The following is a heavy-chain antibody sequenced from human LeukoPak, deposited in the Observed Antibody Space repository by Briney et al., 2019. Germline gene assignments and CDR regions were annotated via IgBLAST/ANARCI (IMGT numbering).Heavy chain of an antibody. CDR3: KRGYYYYGMDV. CDR1: GPTFSSYA. CDR2: IIPILGIA. V-gene: IGHV1-69*04. J-gene: IGHJ6*02. Sequence: SVKPSCKASGPTFSSYAISWVRQAPGQGLGWMGRIIPILGIANYAQKHQGRVTITADKTTRTAYMELSSLRSEETAVYYCKRGYYYYGMDVWGQGTTVTVSS.